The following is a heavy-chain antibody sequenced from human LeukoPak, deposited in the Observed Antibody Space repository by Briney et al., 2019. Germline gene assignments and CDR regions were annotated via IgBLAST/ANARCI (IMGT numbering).Heavy chain of an antibody. Sequence: GGSLRLSCAASGFTFDDYGMSWVRQAPGKGLEWVSGINWNGGSTGYADSVKGRFTISRDNAKNSLYLQMNSLRAEDTALYYCARVWGNGSYRNAFDYWGQGTLVTVSS. V-gene: IGHV3-20*04. D-gene: IGHD1-26*01. CDR3: ARVWGNGSYRNAFDY. CDR1: GFTFDDYG. J-gene: IGHJ4*02. CDR2: INWNGGST.